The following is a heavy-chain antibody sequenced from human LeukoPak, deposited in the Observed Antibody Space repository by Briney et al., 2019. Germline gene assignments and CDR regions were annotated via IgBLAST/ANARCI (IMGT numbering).Heavy chain of an antibody. D-gene: IGHD2-15*01. CDR3: ARGYCSGGSCYHAPHDFNFDY. CDR1: GGSISSGGYS. J-gene: IGHJ4*02. V-gene: IGHV4-30-2*01. CDR2: IYHSGST. Sequence: SQTLSLTCAVSGGSISSGGYSWSWIRQPPGKGLEWIGYIYHSGSTYYNPSLKSRVTISVDRSKNQFSLKLSSVTAADTAVYYCARGYCSGGSCYHAPHDFNFDYWGQGTLVTVSS.